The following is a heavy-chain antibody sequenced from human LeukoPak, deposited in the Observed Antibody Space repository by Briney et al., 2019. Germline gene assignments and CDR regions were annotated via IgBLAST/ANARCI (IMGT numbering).Heavy chain of an antibody. V-gene: IGHV4-34*01. CDR3: AKGDYVIPHEIDY. J-gene: IGHJ4*02. CDR1: GGSFSGYY. Sequence: SETLSLTCAVYGGSFSGYYWSWIRQPPGKGLEWIGEINHSGSTNYNPSLKSRVTISVDTSKNQFSLKLSSVTAADTAVYYCAKGDYVIPHEIDYWGQGTLVTVSS. D-gene: IGHD4-17*01. CDR2: INHSGST.